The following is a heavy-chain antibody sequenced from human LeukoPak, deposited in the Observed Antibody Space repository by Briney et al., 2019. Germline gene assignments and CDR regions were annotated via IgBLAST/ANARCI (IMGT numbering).Heavy chain of an antibody. CDR2: IYYSGST. Sequence: SETLSLTCTVSGGSISSGDYYWSWIRQPPGKGLEWIGYIYYSGSTYYNPSLKSRVTISVDTSKNQFSLKLSSVTAADTAVYYCARGRGYYDILTGSFAYYYGMDVWGQGTTVTVSS. J-gene: IGHJ6*02. V-gene: IGHV4-30-4*01. CDR1: GGSISSGDYY. D-gene: IGHD3-9*01. CDR3: ARGRGYYDILTGSFAYYYGMDV.